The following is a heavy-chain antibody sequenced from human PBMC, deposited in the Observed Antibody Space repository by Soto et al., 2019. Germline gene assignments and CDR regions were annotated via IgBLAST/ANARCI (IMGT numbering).Heavy chain of an antibody. CDR3: AKDASPYYYDSSGYPAF. CDR2: ISYDGSNK. V-gene: IGHV3-30*18. D-gene: IGHD3-22*01. Sequence: GGSLRLSCAASGFTFSSYGMHWVRQAPGKGLEWVAVISYDGSNKYYADSVKGRFTISRDNSKNTLYLQMNSLRAEDTAVYYCAKDASPYYYDSSGYPAFWGQGTLVTVSS. CDR1: GFTFSSYG. J-gene: IGHJ4*02.